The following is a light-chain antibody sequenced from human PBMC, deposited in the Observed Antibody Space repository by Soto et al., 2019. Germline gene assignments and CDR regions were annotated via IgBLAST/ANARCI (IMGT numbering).Light chain of an antibody. V-gene: IGKV3-15*01. CDR2: GAS. Sequence: EIVMTQSPATLSVSPGERATLSCRASQSVSSNLAWYQQKPGQAPRLLIYGASTRATGIPARFSGSGSGTDFTLTISRLQSEDFAVYYCQQYNNWPGTFGGGTKVEIK. CDR1: QSVSSN. CDR3: QQYNNWPGT. J-gene: IGKJ4*01.